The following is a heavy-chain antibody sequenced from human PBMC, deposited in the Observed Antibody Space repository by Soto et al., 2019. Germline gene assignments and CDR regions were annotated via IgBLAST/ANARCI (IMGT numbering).Heavy chain of an antibody. Sequence: SETLSLTCAVNGGSLSGYYWSWIRQSPGKGLEWIGEINHRGSSDYNPSLKSRVTISIDASKNHVTLELTSVTAADTAVYYCARSDNRNSLYGVDVWGQGTAVTSP. V-gene: IGHV4-34*01. D-gene: IGHD1-7*01. CDR3: ARSDNRNSLYGVDV. CDR2: INHRGSS. J-gene: IGHJ6*02. CDR1: GGSLSGYY.